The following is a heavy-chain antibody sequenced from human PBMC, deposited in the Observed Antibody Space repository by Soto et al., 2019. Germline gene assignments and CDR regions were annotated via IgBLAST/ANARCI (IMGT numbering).Heavy chain of an antibody. J-gene: IGHJ4*02. Sequence: PSEPLSLPCSVYGWSFSGYYWHWIRQPPGKGLEWIGEINHSGSTNYNPSLKSRVTISVDTSKNQFSLKLSSVTAADTAVYYCTVVVIKRSYWGQGTLVTFSS. CDR1: GWSFSGYY. D-gene: IGHD3-22*01. CDR2: INHSGST. CDR3: TVVVIKRSY. V-gene: IGHV4-34*01.